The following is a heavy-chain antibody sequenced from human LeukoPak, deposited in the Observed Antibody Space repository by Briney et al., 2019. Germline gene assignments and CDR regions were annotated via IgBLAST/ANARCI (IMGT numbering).Heavy chain of an antibody. V-gene: IGHV1-18*01. CDR3: ARDRHIAAAVYYYYMDV. Sequence: ASVKVSCKASGYTFTSYIISWVRQAPGQGLEWMGWINAYNGNTDYAQRVQGRVTMTTDTSTSTAYMEVRSLRSDDTAVYYCARDRHIAAAVYYYYMDVSGKGTPVTVSS. J-gene: IGHJ6*03. CDR1: GYTFTSYI. CDR2: INAYNGNT. D-gene: IGHD6-13*01.